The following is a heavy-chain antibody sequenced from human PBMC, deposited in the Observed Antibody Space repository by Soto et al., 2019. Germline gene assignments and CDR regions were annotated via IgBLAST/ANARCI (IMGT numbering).Heavy chain of an antibody. V-gene: IGHV1-69*13. CDR1: GGTFSSYA. J-gene: IGHJ4*02. Sequence: SSVKVSCKASGGTFSSYAISWVRQAPGQGLEWMGGIIPIFGTANYAQKFQGRVTITADASTSTAYMELSSLRSDDTAVYYCARDDSSGYSYFAYWGQGTPVRASS. CDR3: ARDDSSGYSYFAY. D-gene: IGHD3-22*01. CDR2: IIPIFGTA.